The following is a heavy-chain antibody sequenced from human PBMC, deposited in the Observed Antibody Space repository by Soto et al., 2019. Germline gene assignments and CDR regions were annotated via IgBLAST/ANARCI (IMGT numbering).Heavy chain of an antibody. CDR2: ISSSSGTI. CDR1: GFTFRSYS. Sequence: GGSLRLSCVASGFTFRSYSLNWVRQAPRKGLEWVSYISSSSGTIYYADSVKGRFTISRDNAENSLYLQMNSLRDDDTAVYYCAREDPWSANADDMDVWGQGTTVTVSS. V-gene: IGHV3-48*02. CDR3: AREDPWSANADDMDV. J-gene: IGHJ6*02. D-gene: IGHD3-3*01.